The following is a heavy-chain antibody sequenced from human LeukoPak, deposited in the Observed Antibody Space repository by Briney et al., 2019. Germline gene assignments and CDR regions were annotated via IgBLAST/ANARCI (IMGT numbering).Heavy chain of an antibody. J-gene: IGHJ3*01. V-gene: IGHV5-51*01. CDR3: ARPPRDDSSAYYSAFDL. CDR1: GYRFTNYW. CDR2: IYPGDSDT. D-gene: IGHD3-22*01. Sequence: GESLKISCKGSGYRFTNYWIGWVRQLPGKGLEWLGIIYPGDSDTRYSPSSQGQVTISADKSISTAYLQWSSLKASDTAMYYCARPPRDDSSAYYSAFDLWGQGTMVTVSS.